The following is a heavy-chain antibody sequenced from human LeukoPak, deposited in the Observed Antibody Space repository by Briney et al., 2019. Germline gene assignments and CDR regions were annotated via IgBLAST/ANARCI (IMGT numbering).Heavy chain of an antibody. CDR2: IYDSRCT. Sequence: SETLSLTCTVSGGSISSGGYYWNWIRELPGKSLEWIGYIYDSRCTYCNPSLKSRVTISVHSSKHQCSLRLSSVTAAHTAVYCCAASDSRTWYNSDYGGQGTLVTVSS. J-gene: IGHJ4*02. CDR3: AASDSRTWYNSDY. D-gene: IGHD6-13*01. CDR1: GGSISSGGYY. V-gene: IGHV4-31*03.